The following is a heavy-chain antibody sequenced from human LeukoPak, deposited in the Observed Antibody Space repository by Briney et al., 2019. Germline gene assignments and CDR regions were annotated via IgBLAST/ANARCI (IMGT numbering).Heavy chain of an antibody. CDR1: GFTFSSYS. J-gene: IGHJ4*02. CDR3: ARAIRTDGYNFVY. Sequence: GGSLRLSCASSGFTFSSYSMNWVRQAPGKGLEWVSSISSSSSYIYYADSVKGRFTISRDNAKNSLYLQMNSLRAEDTAVYYCARAIRTDGYNFVYWGQGTLVTVSS. D-gene: IGHD5-24*01. CDR2: ISSSSSYI. V-gene: IGHV3-21*01.